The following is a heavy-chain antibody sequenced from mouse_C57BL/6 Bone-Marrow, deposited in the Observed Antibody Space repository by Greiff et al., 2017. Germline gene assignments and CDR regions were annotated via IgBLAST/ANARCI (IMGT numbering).Heavy chain of an antibody. V-gene: IGHV5-6*01. J-gene: IGHJ2*01. D-gene: IGHD1-3*01. CDR1: GFPFSSYG. CDR3: ARLKGYFDY. Sequence: VQLKESGGDLVKPGGSLKLSCAASGFPFSSYGMSWVRQTPDKRLEWVATISSGGSYTYYPDSVKGRFPISRDNAKNALYLQMSSLKSEDTAMYYCARLKGYFDYWGQGTTLTVSS. CDR2: ISSGGSYT.